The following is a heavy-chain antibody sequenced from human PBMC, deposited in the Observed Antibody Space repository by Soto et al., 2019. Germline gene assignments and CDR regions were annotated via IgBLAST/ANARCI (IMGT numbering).Heavy chain of an antibody. J-gene: IGHJ4*02. CDR1: GFTFSSYS. D-gene: IGHD5-18*01. V-gene: IGHV3-48*02. CDR2: ISSSISTM. Sequence: EVQLAESGGGLVQPGGSLRLSCAASGFTFSSYSMNWVRQAPGKGLEWLSYISSSISTMHYADSVKGRFTISRDNAKNSLYLQINSLRDEDTAVYYCAREVRDTAVADFDYWGQGTLVTVSS. CDR3: AREVRDTAVADFDY.